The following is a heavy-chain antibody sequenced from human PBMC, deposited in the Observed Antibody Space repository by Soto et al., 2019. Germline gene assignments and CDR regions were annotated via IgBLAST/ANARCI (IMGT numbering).Heavy chain of an antibody. Sequence: PGGSLRLSCVASGFTFDDFAMHWVRQAPGKGLEWVSGMSWNRGSIVYADSVKGRFTISRDNAKNSLYLQMNSLRPEDTALYYCAKDISLGELSAPDRWGQGTLVTVSS. J-gene: IGHJ5*02. D-gene: IGHD3-16*02. V-gene: IGHV3-9*01. CDR3: AKDISLGELSAPDR. CDR1: GFTFDDFA. CDR2: MSWNRGSI.